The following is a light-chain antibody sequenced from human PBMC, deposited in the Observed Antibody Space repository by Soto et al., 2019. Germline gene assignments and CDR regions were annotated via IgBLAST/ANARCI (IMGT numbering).Light chain of an antibody. CDR2: GAS. CDR3: QQYGRAVWT. CDR1: QSVSNNY. J-gene: IGKJ1*01. Sequence: DIVVTQSPGTLSLSPGERATLSCRTSQSVSNNYVAWYQQRPGQAPRLVIYGASSRATGIPDRFSGSGFGTDFTLTISRLEPEDSAVYYCQQYGRAVWTFGQGTKVEIE. V-gene: IGKV3-20*01.